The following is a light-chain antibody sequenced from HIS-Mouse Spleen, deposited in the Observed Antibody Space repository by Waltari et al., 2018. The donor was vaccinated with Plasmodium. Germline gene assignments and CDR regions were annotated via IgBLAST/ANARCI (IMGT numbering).Light chain of an antibody. J-gene: IGKJ1*01. CDR1: QSISSW. CDR2: KAS. V-gene: IGKV1-5*03. CDR3: QQYNSYSWT. Sequence: DIQITHSPSTLSASVRDRVTITCRASQSISSWLAWYQQKPGKAPKLLIYKASSLESGVPSRFSGSGSGTEFTLTISSLQPDDFATYYCQQYNSYSWTFGQGTKVEIK.